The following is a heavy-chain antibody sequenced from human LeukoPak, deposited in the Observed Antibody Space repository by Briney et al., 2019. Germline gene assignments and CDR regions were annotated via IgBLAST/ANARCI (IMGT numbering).Heavy chain of an antibody. D-gene: IGHD2-2*02. CDR1: GYTFTGYY. CDR3: ARGPDFGQLGTIDIVVVPAAISFICDY. J-gene: IGHJ4*02. V-gene: IGHV1-2*02. Sequence: ASVKVSCKASGYTFTGYYMHWVRQAPGQGLEWMGWINPNSGGTNYAQKFQGRVTMTRDTSISTAYMELSRLRSDDTAVYYCARGPDFGQLGTIDIVVVPAAISFICDYWGPGTLVTVSS. CDR2: INPNSGGT.